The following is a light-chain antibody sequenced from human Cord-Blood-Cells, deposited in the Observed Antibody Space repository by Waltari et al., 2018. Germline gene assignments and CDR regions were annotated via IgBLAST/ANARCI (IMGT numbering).Light chain of an antibody. Sequence: IVMTQSPDSLALSLVERANINCKSSQSGLYSYNNKNYLAWYQQKPGQPPKLLIYCASNLESGVPDRFSGSGSGTDFTLTISSLQAEDVAVYYCQQYYSPPHTFGPGTKVDIK. CDR2: CAS. V-gene: IGKV4-1*01. CDR3: QQYYSPPHT. CDR1: QSGLYSYNNKNY. J-gene: IGKJ3*01.